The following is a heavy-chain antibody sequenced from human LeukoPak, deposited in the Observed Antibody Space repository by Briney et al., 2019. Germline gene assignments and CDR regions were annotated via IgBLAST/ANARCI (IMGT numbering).Heavy chain of an antibody. V-gene: IGHV3-33*01. CDR1: GFTFSSYG. CDR2: IWCDGSNK. D-gene: IGHD6-13*01. J-gene: IGHJ4*02. CDR3: ARGEYSSSSAGGKDFDY. Sequence: GGSLRLSCAASGFTFSSYGMHWVRQAPGKGLEWVAVIWCDGSNKYYADSVKGRFTISRDNSKNTLYLQMNSLRAEDTAVYYCARGEYSSSSAGGKDFDYWGQGTLVTVSS.